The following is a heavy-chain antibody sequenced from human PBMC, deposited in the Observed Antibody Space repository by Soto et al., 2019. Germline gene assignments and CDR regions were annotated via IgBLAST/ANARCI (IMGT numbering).Heavy chain of an antibody. CDR2: INAGNGNT. Sequence: QVQLVQSGAEEKKPGASVKVSCKASGYTFTSYAMHWVRQAPGQRLEWMGWINAGNGNTKYSQKFQGRVTITRDTPASVAYMELSSLRSEDTAVYYCAREIPGSRTPFDYWGQGALVTVAS. CDR1: GYTFTSYA. V-gene: IGHV1-3*05. D-gene: IGHD1-1*01. CDR3: AREIPGSRTPFDY. J-gene: IGHJ4*02.